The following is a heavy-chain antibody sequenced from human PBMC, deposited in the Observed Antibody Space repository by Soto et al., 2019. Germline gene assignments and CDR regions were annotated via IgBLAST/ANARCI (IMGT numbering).Heavy chain of an antibody. J-gene: IGHJ4*02. CDR2: IKQDGSGK. Sequence: GGSLRLSCASSGFTFSSYWMSWVRQAPGKGLEWVANIKQDGSGKYYVDSVKGRFTISRDNAKNSLYLQMNSLRAEDTAVYYCARPTVIAVAGKAPFDSWGQRTLVTVSS. CDR3: ARPTVIAVAGKAPFDS. D-gene: IGHD6-19*01. V-gene: IGHV3-7*03. CDR1: GFTFSSYW.